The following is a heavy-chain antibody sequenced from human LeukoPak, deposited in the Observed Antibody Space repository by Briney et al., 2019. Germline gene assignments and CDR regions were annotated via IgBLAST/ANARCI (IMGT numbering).Heavy chain of an antibody. Sequence: GGSLKVSCKASGYTFTTYGISWVRQAPGQGLEWMGWISAYNGNTNYAQMRQGRVTMSTDTSTSTAYLELRSLRSDDTAVYYCATQTNADYGGSIPYAFDIWGQGTMVTVSS. CDR2: ISAYNGNT. J-gene: IGHJ3*02. V-gene: IGHV1-18*01. CDR1: GYTFTTYG. CDR3: ATQTNADYGGSIPYAFDI. D-gene: IGHD4-23*01.